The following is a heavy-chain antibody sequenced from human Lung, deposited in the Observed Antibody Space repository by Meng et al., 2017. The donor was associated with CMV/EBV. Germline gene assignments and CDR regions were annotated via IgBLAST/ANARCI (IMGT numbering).Heavy chain of an antibody. CDR1: GFTFSSYS. CDR3: ARDAEQLVRGGGMDV. J-gene: IGHJ6*02. CDR2: ISSSSSYI. Sequence: GGSLRLXXAASGFTFSSYSMNWVRQAPGKGLEWVSSISSSSSYIYYADSVKGRFTISRDNAKNSLYLQMNSLRAEDTAVYYCARDAEQLVRGGGMDVWGQGXTVTVSS. V-gene: IGHV3-21*01. D-gene: IGHD6-6*01.